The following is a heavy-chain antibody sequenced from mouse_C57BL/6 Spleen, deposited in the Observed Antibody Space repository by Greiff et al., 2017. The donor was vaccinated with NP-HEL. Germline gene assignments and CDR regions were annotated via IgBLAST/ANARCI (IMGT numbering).Heavy chain of an antibody. J-gene: IGHJ3*01. Sequence: VQLKQSGPGLVKPSQSLSLTCSVTGYSITSGYYWNWIRQFPGNKLEWMGYISYDGSNNYNPSLKNRISITRDTSKNQFFLKLNSVTTEDTATYYCARGWDGYFAYWGQGTLVTVSA. V-gene: IGHV3-6*01. D-gene: IGHD2-3*01. CDR2: ISYDGSN. CDR3: ARGWDGYFAY. CDR1: GYSITSGYY.